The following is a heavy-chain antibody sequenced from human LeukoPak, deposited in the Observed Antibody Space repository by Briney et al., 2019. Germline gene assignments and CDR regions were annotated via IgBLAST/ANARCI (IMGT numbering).Heavy chain of an antibody. Sequence: ASVKVSCKASGGTFSSYAISWVRQAPGQGLEWIGRIIPIFGTANYAQKFQGRVTITTDESTSTAYMELSSLRSEDTAAYYCARDEEDDYGDYNDAFDIWGQGTMVTVSS. CDR1: GGTFSSYA. D-gene: IGHD4-17*01. CDR2: IIPIFGTA. V-gene: IGHV1-69*05. J-gene: IGHJ3*02. CDR3: ARDEEDDYGDYNDAFDI.